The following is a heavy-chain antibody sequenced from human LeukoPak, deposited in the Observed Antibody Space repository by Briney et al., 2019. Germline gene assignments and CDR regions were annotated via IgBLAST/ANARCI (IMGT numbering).Heavy chain of an antibody. V-gene: IGHV3-23*01. J-gene: IGHJ1*01. D-gene: IGHD3-3*01. CDR3: AKDLAFWSGYYIRYFQH. CDR1: GFTFAGYA. CDR2: ISGSGGST. Sequence: GGSLRLSCAASGFTFAGYAMSWVRQAPGKGLEWVSAISGSGGSTYYADSVKGRFTISRDNSKNTLYLQMNSPRAEDTAVYYCAKDLAFWSGYYIRYFQHWGQGTLVTVSS.